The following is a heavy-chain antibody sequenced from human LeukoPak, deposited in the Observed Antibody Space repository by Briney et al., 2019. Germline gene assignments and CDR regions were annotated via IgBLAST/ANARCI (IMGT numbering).Heavy chain of an antibody. CDR2: IYYSGST. J-gene: IGHJ5*02. D-gene: IGHD3-3*01. V-gene: IGHV4-59*01. CDR1: GGSISSYY. Sequence: TPSETLSLTCTVSGGSISSYYWSWIRQPPGKGLEWIGHIYYSGSTNYNPSLKSRVTISVDTSKNQFSLKLSSVTAADTAVYYCARDRDYDFWSGYSKGWFDPWGQGTLVTVSS. CDR3: ARDRDYDFWSGYSKGWFDP.